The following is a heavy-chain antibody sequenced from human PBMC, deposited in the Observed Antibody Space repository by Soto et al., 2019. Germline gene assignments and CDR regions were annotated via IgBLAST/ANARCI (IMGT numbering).Heavy chain of an antibody. CDR3: AKEGLAVAGGDY. D-gene: IGHD6-19*01. CDR1: GFTFSSDD. J-gene: IGHJ4*01. CDR2: ISYDGSNK. V-gene: IGHV3-30*18. Sequence: QVQLVESGGGVVQPGRSLRLSCSASGFTFSSDDMHWVRQAPGKGREWVAIISYDGSNKYYADSVKGRFTIARDNSKNTLYLQMISLRAEDTAVYSCAKEGLAVAGGDYWGHGPLVTVSS.